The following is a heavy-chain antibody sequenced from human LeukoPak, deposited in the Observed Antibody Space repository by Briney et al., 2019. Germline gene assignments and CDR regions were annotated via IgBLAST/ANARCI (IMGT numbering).Heavy chain of an antibody. D-gene: IGHD1-1*01. CDR2: ISNSGDAT. V-gene: IGHV3-23*01. CDR1: GFTFTTYW. CDR3: AKAPPYKKYFDY. Sequence: GGSLRLSCAASGFTFTTYWMHWVRQAPGKGLEWVSSISNSGDATYYADSVKGRFTISRDNSKNTLYLQMNSLRAEDTAVYYCAKAPPYKKYFDYWGQGTLVTVSS. J-gene: IGHJ4*02.